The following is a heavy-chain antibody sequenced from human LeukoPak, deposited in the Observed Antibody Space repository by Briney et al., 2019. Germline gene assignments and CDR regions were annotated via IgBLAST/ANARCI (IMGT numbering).Heavy chain of an antibody. CDR2: IYTSGST. V-gene: IGHV4-4*07. D-gene: IGHD3-9*01. Sequence: KPSETLSLTCTVSGGSISSYYWNWIRQPAGKGLEWMGRIYTSGSTNYHPSLKSRFTMSVATRKTQFSLRRGSVPAGNTAVYYCARAMHGGDISLYGMDGWGQGTTVTVSS. J-gene: IGHJ6*02. CDR1: GGSISSYY. CDR3: ARAMHGGDISLYGMDG.